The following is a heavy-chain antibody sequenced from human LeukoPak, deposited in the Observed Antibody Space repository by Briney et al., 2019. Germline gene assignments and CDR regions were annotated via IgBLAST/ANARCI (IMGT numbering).Heavy chain of an antibody. V-gene: IGHV3-7*03. CDR1: GFTFSSYW. J-gene: IGHJ6*02. CDR2: INHNGNVN. Sequence: GGSLRLSCAAPGFTFSSYWMNWARQAPGKGLEWVASINHNGNVNYYVDSVRGRFTISRDNAKNSLYLQMSNLRAEDTAVYFCARGGGLDVWGQGATVTVSS. CDR3: ARGGGLDV. D-gene: IGHD3-16*01.